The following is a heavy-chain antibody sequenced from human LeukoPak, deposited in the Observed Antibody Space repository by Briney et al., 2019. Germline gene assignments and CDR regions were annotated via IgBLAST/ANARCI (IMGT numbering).Heavy chain of an antibody. CDR1: GYTLTELS. CDR2: FDPEDGET. Sequence: ASVKVSCKVSGYTLTELSMHWVRQAPGKGLEWMGGFDPEDGETIYAQKFQGRVTMTEDTSTDTAYMELSSLRSEDTAVYYCATEVRTTGLEPSSSYFDYWGQGTLVTVSS. D-gene: IGHD2-2*01. CDR3: ATEVRTTGLEPSSSYFDY. J-gene: IGHJ4*02. V-gene: IGHV1-24*01.